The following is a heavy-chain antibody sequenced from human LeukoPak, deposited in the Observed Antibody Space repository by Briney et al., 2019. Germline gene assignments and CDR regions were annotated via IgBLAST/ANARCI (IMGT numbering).Heavy chain of an antibody. CDR3: VKDEGYCSSVSCSPSY. J-gene: IGHJ4*02. Sequence: GGSLRLSCAASGFNFRNYPMHWVRQAPGKGLEYVSAIGGNGDTTYYEDSVKGRVTISRDNSKNTLYPQLSSLRVEDTAVYYCVKDEGYCSSVSCSPSYWGQGTLVTVSS. D-gene: IGHD2-2*01. V-gene: IGHV3-64D*06. CDR1: GFNFRNYP. CDR2: IGGNGDTT.